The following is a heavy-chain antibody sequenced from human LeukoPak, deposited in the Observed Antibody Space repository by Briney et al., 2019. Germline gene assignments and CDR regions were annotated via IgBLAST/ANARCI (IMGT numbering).Heavy chain of an antibody. CDR3: AKDSLYGGFDY. V-gene: IGHV3-23*01. CDR2: ISGSGGST. Sequence: EGSLRLSCAASGFTFSSYAMSWVRQAPGKRLEWVSAISGSGGSTYYADSVKGRFTISRDNSKNTLYLQMNSLRAEDTAVYYCAKDSLYGGFDYWGQGTLVTVSS. J-gene: IGHJ4*02. CDR1: GFTFSSYA. D-gene: IGHD4-23*01.